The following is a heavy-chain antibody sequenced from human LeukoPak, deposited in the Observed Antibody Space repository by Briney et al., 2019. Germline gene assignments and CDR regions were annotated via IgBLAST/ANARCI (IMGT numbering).Heavy chain of an antibody. D-gene: IGHD3-10*01. J-gene: IGHJ4*02. CDR3: VYSGMALSLIFDY. V-gene: IGHV4-59*01. Sequence: SETLSLTCTVSGGSISSYYWSWIRQPPGKGLEWIGFIYYSGSTNYNPSLKSRVTISGDTSKNQFSLRLNSVTAADTAVYYCVYSGMALSLIFDYWGQGALVTVSS. CDR1: GGSISSYY. CDR2: IYYSGST.